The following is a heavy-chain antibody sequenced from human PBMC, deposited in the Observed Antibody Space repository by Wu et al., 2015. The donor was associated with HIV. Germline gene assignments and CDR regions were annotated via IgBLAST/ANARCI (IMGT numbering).Heavy chain of an antibody. CDR2: YHPYFWLN. CDR1: GDTFSTST. Sequence: QVHLVQSGAEVKKPRSSVKVSCKASGDTFSTSTFTWVRQTPGQGLQWMGGYHPYFWLNQTTHGGSRAKYTITADESTNTVYMELRSLKSEDTAIYYCATGEEESAALEYWGRGNPGHRLL. J-gene: IGHJ4*02. V-gene: IGHV1-69*12. D-gene: IGHD2-2*01. CDR3: ATGEEESAALEY.